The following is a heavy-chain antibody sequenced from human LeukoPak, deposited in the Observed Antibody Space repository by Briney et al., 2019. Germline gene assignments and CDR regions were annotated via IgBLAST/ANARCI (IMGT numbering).Heavy chain of an antibody. CDR2: IIPIFGTA. V-gene: IGHV1-69*01. D-gene: IGHD1-26*01. Sequence: SVKVSCKASGGTFSIYAISWVRQAPGQGLEWMGGIIPIFGTANYAQKFQGRVTITADESTSTVYMELSSLRSEDTAVYYCARGGGSSTAIDAFDIWGQGTMVTVSS. J-gene: IGHJ3*02. CDR3: ARGGGSSTAIDAFDI. CDR1: GGTFSIYA.